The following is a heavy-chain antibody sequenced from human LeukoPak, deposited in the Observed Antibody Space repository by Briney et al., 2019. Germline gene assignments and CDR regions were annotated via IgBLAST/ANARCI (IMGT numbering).Heavy chain of an antibody. Sequence: GGSLRLSCAASGFTFSGAWLTWVRQAPGKGLEWVSSITNGGDYTYYTDSVKGRFTISRDNSKNTLYLKLNSLRAEDTAVYYCAKDGQPSTRSYLCTHGLCYQDYWGQGTLVTVSS. V-gene: IGHV3-23*01. J-gene: IGHJ4*02. CDR3: AKDGQPSTRSYLCTHGLCYQDY. CDR1: GFTFSGAW. CDR2: ITNGGDYT. D-gene: IGHD2-8*01.